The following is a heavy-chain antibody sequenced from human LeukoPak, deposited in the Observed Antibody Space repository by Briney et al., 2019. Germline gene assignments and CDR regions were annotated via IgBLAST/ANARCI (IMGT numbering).Heavy chain of an antibody. D-gene: IGHD2-15*01. CDR3: AKSLAPYCSGGSCFDAFDI. J-gene: IGHJ3*02. CDR2: ISGSVGTT. CDR1: GFTFSSSA. Sequence: PGGSLRLSCTASGFTFSSSAMSWVRQAPGKGLEWVSAISGSVGTTYYADSVKGRFTISRDNSKNTLYLQMNSLRAEDTAIYYCAKSLAPYCSGGSCFDAFDIWGQGTMVTVSS. V-gene: IGHV3-23*01.